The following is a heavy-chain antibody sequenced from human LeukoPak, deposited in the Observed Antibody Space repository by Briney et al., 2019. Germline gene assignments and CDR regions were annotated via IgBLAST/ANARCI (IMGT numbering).Heavy chain of an antibody. J-gene: IGHJ4*02. CDR2: ISYGGSDS. V-gene: IGHV3-30*18. CDR1: GFTFSNYA. Sequence: GRSPRLSCVASGFTFSNYAMHWVRQAPGKGLEWVAVISYGGSDSYYADSVKGRFTISRDNSKNTLYLQMNSLRAEDTAVYYCAKLSGPAAIFDYWGQGTLVTVSS. CDR3: AKLSGPAAIFDY. D-gene: IGHD2-2*01.